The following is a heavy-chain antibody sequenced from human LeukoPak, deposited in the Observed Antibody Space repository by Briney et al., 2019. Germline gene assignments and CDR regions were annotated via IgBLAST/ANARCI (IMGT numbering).Heavy chain of an antibody. CDR1: GFTFSSYW. CDR2: IKHDGRDK. V-gene: IGHV3-7*03. Sequence: GGSLRLSCAASGFTFSSYWMSWVRQAPGKGLEWVANIKHDGRDKHYVDSVKGRFTIARDSAKNSLNLQMNSLRAEDTAVYYCARGGNYDILTGYIFDYWGQGTLVTVSS. CDR3: ARGGNYDILTGYIFDY. D-gene: IGHD3-9*01. J-gene: IGHJ4*02.